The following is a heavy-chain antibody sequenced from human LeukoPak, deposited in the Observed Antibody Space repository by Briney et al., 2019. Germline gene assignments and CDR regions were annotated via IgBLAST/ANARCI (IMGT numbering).Heavy chain of an antibody. D-gene: IGHD3-10*01. CDR3: ARVYSANGYGSGYYDY. CDR1: GFSFSTYD. Sequence: GGSLRLSCIASGFSFSTYDMNWVRQAPGKGLEWVSAITSTSNHINYADSVKGRFTISRDSANNSLYLQMNSLRAEDTAVYYCARVYSANGYGSGYYDYWGQGTLVTVSS. V-gene: IGHV3-21*01. CDR2: ITSTSNHI. J-gene: IGHJ4*02.